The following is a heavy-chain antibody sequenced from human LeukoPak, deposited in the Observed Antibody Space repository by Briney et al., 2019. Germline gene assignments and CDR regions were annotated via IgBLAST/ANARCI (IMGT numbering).Heavy chain of an antibody. V-gene: IGHV5-10-1*01. Sequence: GESLKISFKGSGYSLTSYWISWVRQMPGKGLEWMGRIDPSDSYTNYSPSFQGHVTNPANKSISTVYLQWSSVKASDTAMYYCVRNARHVVVVTAIVAFDPWGQGTVVSVSS. CDR2: IDPSDSYT. CDR1: GYSLTSYW. D-gene: IGHD2-21*02. CDR3: VRNARHVVVVTAIVAFDP. J-gene: IGHJ3*01.